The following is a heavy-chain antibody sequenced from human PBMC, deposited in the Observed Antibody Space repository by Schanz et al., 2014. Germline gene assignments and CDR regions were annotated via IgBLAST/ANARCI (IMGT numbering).Heavy chain of an antibody. CDR1: GFTFSTYA. Sequence: EVKLLESGGTLVRPGGSLRLSCAASGFTFSTYAMTWVRQAPGKGLEWVSAINTGVNTYYADSVRGRFTMSRDNSKNTLYLQMNSLRAGDAAVYYCARGLIAAAGGAFDYWGQGTLXTVSS. D-gene: IGHD6-13*01. CDR3: ARGLIAAAGGAFDY. J-gene: IGHJ4*02. V-gene: IGHV3-23*01. CDR2: INTGVNT.